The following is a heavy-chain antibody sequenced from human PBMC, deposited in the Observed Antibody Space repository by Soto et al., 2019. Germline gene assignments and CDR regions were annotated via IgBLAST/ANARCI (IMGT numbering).Heavy chain of an antibody. D-gene: IGHD6-19*01. CDR1: GGTFSNYA. J-gene: IGHJ2*01. CDR2: ITPFFGTA. V-gene: IGHV1-69*12. CDR3: AQTLGLAVAGPGRFDL. Sequence: QVQLVQSGAEVKKPESSVKVSCKSSGGTFSNYAISWVRQAPGQGLAWMGGITPFFGTANYAQKFQGRVTITADESMSTAYMELSRLRSEDTAVYYCAQTLGLAVAGPGRFDLWGRGTLVTVSS.